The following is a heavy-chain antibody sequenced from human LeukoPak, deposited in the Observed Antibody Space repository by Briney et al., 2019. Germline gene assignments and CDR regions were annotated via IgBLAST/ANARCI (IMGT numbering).Heavy chain of an antibody. J-gene: IGHJ4*02. D-gene: IGHD3-16*01. CDR1: GGSISSRNW. CDR3: ARDLGSAQPGF. CDR2: MYHSGSI. V-gene: IGHV4-4*02. Sequence: SETLSLTCAVSGGSISSRNWWNWVRQPPGKGLEWIGEMYHSGSIYYSPSLKSRVTISVDKAKNQFSLKLNSVTAADTAVYYCARDLGSAQPGFWGQGILVTVSS.